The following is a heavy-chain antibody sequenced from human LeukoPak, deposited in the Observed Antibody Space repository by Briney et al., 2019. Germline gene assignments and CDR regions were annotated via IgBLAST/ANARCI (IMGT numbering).Heavy chain of an antibody. J-gene: IGHJ5*02. CDR2: IYPGDSDT. Sequence: GESLKISCKGSGYSFTSYWIGWVRQMPGKGLEWMGIIYPGDSDTRYSPSFQGQVTISADKSISTAYLQWSSLKASDTAMYYCARRSLSGRGYCSREGCSFDPWGQGTLVTVSS. D-gene: IGHD2-2*01. V-gene: IGHV5-51*01. CDR3: ARRSLSGRGYCSREGCSFDP. CDR1: GYSFTSYW.